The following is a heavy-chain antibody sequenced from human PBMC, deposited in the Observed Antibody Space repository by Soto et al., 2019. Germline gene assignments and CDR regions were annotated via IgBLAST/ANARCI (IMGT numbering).Heavy chain of an antibody. CDR2: IYPGDSDT. CDR1: GYSFTSYW. D-gene: IGHD3-16*02. V-gene: IGHV5-51*01. Sequence: PGESLKISCKGSGYSFTSYWIGWVRQMPGKGLEWMGIIYPGDSDTRYSPSLQGQVTISADKSISTAYLQWSSLKASDTAMYYCARHGMITFGGVIVTGGPDYWGQGTLVTVSS. CDR3: ARHGMITFGGVIVTGGPDY. J-gene: IGHJ4*02.